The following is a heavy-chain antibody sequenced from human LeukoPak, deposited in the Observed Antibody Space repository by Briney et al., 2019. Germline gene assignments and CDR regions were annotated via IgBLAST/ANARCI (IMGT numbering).Heavy chain of an antibody. Sequence: GGSLRLSCAASGFTFSTYWMHWVRHAPGKGLVWVSQINTDGNSTTYADSVKGRFTVSRDNAKSTLYLQMNSLRAEDTAVYYCARELASGDWGQGTLVTVSS. D-gene: IGHD6-13*01. J-gene: IGHJ4*02. V-gene: IGHV3-74*01. CDR1: GFTFSTYW. CDR2: INTDGNST. CDR3: ARELASGD.